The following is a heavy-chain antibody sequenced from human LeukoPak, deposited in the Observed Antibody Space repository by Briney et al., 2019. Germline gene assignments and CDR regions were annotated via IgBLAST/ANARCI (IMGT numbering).Heavy chain of an antibody. CDR1: GGSISSYY. Sequence: SETLSLTCTVSGGSISSYYWSWIRQPPGKGLEWIGFIYYSGSTKYNPSLKSRVTISVDTSNNQFSLRLTSVTAADTAVYYCARRKDCTNGVCCTDYWGQGTLVTVSS. J-gene: IGHJ4*02. V-gene: IGHV4-59*08. CDR3: ARRKDCTNGVCCTDY. D-gene: IGHD2-8*01. CDR2: IYYSGST.